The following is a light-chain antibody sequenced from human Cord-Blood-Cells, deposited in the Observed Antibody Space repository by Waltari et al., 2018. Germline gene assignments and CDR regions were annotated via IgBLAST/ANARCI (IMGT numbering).Light chain of an antibody. Sequence: EIVLTQSPATLSLSPGERATLSCRASQSVSSYLAWYQKKPVQAPRLLIYDASNRATGIPARFSGSGSGTDFTLNLSRLEPEDFACYYCQQRSNWPPWTFGQGTKVEIK. CDR3: QQRSNWPPWT. CDR2: DAS. V-gene: IGKV3-11*01. CDR1: QSVSSY. J-gene: IGKJ1*01.